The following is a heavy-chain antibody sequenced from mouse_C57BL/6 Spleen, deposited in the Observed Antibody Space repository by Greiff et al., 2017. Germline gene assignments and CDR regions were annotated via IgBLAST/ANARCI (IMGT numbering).Heavy chain of an antibody. CDR3: TRRGRLYRAMDY. Sequence: VQLQQSGAELVRPGASVTLSCKASGYTFTDYEMHWVKQTPVHGLEWIGAIDPATGGTAYNQKFKGKAILTADKSSSTAYMELRSLTSEDSAVYYCTRRGRLYRAMDYGGQGTSVTVSS. V-gene: IGHV1-15*01. D-gene: IGHD2-12*01. CDR1: GYTFTDYE. CDR2: IDPATGGT. J-gene: IGHJ4*01.